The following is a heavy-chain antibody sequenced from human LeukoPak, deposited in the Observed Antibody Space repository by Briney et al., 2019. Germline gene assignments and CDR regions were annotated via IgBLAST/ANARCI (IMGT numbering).Heavy chain of an antibody. Sequence: GESLKISCTGSGYSFTSYWICWVRQMPGKGLELMGISYPGDSDTRYCPSFHSQVTISADKSISTACLQWSSLKASDTAMYYCARRIPSGGWSYFDYWGQGTLVTVSS. J-gene: IGHJ4*02. CDR1: GYSFTSYW. V-gene: IGHV5-51*01. CDR3: ARRIPSGGWSYFDY. CDR2: SYPGDSDT. D-gene: IGHD6-19*01.